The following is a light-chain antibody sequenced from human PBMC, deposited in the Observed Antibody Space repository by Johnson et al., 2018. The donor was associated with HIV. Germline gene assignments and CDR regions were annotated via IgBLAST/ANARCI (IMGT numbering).Light chain of an antibody. CDR3: GTWDSSLSAGFYV. J-gene: IGLJ1*01. CDR1: SSNIGNNY. V-gene: IGLV1-51*01. CDR2: DNN. Sequence: QPVLTQPPSVSAAPGQKVTISCSGSSSNIGNNYVSWYQQLPGTAPKLLIYDNNKRPSGIPDRFSGSKSGTSATLGITGLQTGDEADYYCGTWDSSLSAGFYVVGTGTKVTVL.